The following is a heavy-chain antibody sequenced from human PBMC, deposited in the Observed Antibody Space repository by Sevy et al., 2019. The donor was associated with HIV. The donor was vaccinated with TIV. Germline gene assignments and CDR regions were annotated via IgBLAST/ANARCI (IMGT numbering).Heavy chain of an antibody. CDR1: GASVSGFF. D-gene: IGHD2-21*01. V-gene: IGHV4-34*01. CDR3: ARGRVATKGFDY. Sequence: SETLSLTCAVYGASVSGFFWSWIRQSPGKGLEWIGEVDHSGVANYNPSLEGRVTLAVDVSKNQVSLNVTSVTATDAAIYFCARGRVATKGFDYWGRGSLVTVSS. CDR2: VDHSGVA. J-gene: IGHJ4*02.